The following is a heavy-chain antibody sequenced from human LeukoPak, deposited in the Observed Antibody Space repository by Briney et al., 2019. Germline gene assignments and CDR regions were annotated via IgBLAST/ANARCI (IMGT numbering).Heavy chain of an antibody. CDR1: GDSVSSGY. Sequence: SETLSLRCNVSGDSVSSGYWSWIRHSPGQGLEWIGFIQDSGITDYNPSLKSRLIISVDTSKNLFSLTLRSVTAADTAVYYCAGRGHRYSRDWGQGILVTVSS. CDR2: IQDSGIT. V-gene: IGHV4-4*09. D-gene: IGHD2-15*01. CDR3: AGRGHRYSRD. J-gene: IGHJ1*01.